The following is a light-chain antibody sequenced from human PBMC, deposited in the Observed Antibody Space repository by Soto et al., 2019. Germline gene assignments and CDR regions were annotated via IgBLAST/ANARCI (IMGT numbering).Light chain of an antibody. Sequence: DIQMTKSPSSLPAPVGERVTITCRASQGISNYLARYQQKPGKVPKLLIYAASTLQSGVPSRFSGSGSGTELTLTISSLQPEDVATYYCQKYNSAPLTFGGGTKVELK. CDR3: QKYNSAPLT. CDR1: QGISNY. V-gene: IGKV1-27*01. J-gene: IGKJ4*01. CDR2: AAS.